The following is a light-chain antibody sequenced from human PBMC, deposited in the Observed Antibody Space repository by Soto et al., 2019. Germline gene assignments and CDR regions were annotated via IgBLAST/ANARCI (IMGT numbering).Light chain of an antibody. CDR3: CSYAGSSSFRVL. J-gene: IGLJ7*01. Sequence: QSALTQPASVSGSPGQSITISCTGTSSDVGGYNYVSWYQQHPGKAPKLMIYEVTKRPSGVPDRFSGSKSGNTASLIISGLQAADEAEYYCCCCSYAGSSSFRVLFGGGTQLTVL. CDR2: EVT. CDR1: SSDVGGYNY. V-gene: IGLV2-11*01.